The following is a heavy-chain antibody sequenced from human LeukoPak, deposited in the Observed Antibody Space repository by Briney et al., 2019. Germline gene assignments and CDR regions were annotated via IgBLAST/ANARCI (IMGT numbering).Heavy chain of an antibody. CDR3: ARGGPPGIAAAGTAAFDI. V-gene: IGHV4-4*07. CDR2: IYSSGST. Sequence: SETLSLTCTVSGGSINDYYWTWLRQPAEKGLEWIGRIYSSGSTSYSPSLKSRVTMSVDTSKNQFSLNLNSVTAADTAVYYGARGGPPGIAAAGTAAFDIWGQGTMVTVSS. CDR1: GGSINDYY. J-gene: IGHJ3*02. D-gene: IGHD6-13*01.